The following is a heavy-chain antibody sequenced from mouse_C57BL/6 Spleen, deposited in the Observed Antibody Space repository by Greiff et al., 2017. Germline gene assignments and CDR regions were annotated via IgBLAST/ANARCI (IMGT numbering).Heavy chain of an antibody. CDR2: IHPNSGST. D-gene: IGHD1-1*01. CDR1: GYTFTSYW. V-gene: IGHV1-64*01. CDR3: ARCTTVPWLAY. Sequence: QVQLQQPGAELVKPGASVKLSCKASGYTFTSYWMPWVKQRPGQGLEWIGMIHPNSGSTNYNEKFKSKATLTVDTSSSTAYMQLSSLTSEDSAVYYCARCTTVPWLAYWGQGTLVTVSA. J-gene: IGHJ3*01.